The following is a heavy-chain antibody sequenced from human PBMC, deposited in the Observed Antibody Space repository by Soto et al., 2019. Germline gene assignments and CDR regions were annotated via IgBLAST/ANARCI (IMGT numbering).Heavy chain of an antibody. Sequence: PGGSLRLSCAASDFTLSTYSMNWVRQAPGKGLEWVSVISGGGGTTYYGDSVKGRFAISRDNSKNTLYLQMNSLRAEDTAIYFCAKDWSYIGSYPIDYWGQGTLVTVSS. J-gene: IGHJ4*02. V-gene: IGHV3-23*01. CDR2: ISGGGGTT. CDR3: AKDWSYIGSYPIDY. D-gene: IGHD3-16*02. CDR1: DFTLSTYS.